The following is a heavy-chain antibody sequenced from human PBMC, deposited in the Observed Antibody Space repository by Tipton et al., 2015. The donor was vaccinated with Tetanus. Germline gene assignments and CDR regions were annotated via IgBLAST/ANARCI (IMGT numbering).Heavy chain of an antibody. D-gene: IGHD3-22*01. CDR2: IDPNSGGT. CDR3: ARDRGDYIYYGMDD. CDR1: GYTFTGYY. Sequence: QLVQSGAEVKKPGASVKVSCKASGYTFTGYYIYWVRQAPGQGLEWMGWIDPNSGGTVYAQKSQGTVTMTRDTSISTAYMELRSLRSDDPAVYYCARDRGDYIYYGMDDWGPGTTVAVS. J-gene: IGHJ6*02. V-gene: IGHV1-2*02.